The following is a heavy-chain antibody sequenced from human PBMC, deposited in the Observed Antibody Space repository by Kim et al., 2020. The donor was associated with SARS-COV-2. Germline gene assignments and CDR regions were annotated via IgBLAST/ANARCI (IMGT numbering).Heavy chain of an antibody. CDR1: GYSFTSYW. D-gene: IGHD2-21*02. V-gene: IGHV5-10-1*01. J-gene: IGHJ3*02. CDR3: ARPGSLNCGGDCYSWTDAFDI. CDR2: IDPSDSYT. Sequence: GESLKISCKGSGYSFTSYWISWVRQMPGKGLEWMGRIDPSDSYTNYSPSFQGHVTISADKSISTAYLQWSSLKASDTAMYYCARPGSLNCGGDCYSWTDAFDIWGQGTMVTVSS.